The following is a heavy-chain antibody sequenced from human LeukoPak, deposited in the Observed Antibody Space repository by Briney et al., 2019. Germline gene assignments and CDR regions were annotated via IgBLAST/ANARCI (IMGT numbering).Heavy chain of an antibody. CDR1: GFTFSSYW. CDR2: IKQDGSEK. J-gene: IGHJ6*03. D-gene: IGHD1-1*01. CDR3: ARRTTGTGYYYYYYMDV. V-gene: IGHV3-7*01. Sequence: GGSLRLSCAASGFTFSSYWMSWVRQAPGKGLEWVANIKQDGSEKYYVDSVKGRFTISRDNAKNSLYLQMNSLRAEDTAVYYCARRTTGTGYYYYYYMDVWGKGTTVTISS.